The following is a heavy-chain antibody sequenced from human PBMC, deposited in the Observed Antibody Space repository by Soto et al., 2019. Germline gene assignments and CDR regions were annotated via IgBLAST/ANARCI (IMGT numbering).Heavy chain of an antibody. CDR2: INHSGST. Sequence: QVQLQQWGAGLLKPSETLSLTCAVYGGSFSGYYWSWIRQPPGKGLEWIGEINHSGSTNYNPSLKSRVAISVDTSKNQFSLKLSSVTAADTAVYYCARVSMGVESTIFGVAHGVFDYWGQGTLVTVSS. V-gene: IGHV4-34*01. CDR1: GGSFSGYY. J-gene: IGHJ4*02. D-gene: IGHD3-3*01. CDR3: ARVSMGVESTIFGVAHGVFDY.